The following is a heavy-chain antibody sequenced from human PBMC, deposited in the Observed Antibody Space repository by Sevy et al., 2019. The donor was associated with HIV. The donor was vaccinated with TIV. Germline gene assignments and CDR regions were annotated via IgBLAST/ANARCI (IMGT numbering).Heavy chain of an antibody. CDR3: ARDQHDYAGNLRTGWFDP. Sequence: GGSLRLSCAASGFTFSSYAIHWVRQALGKGLEWVAFISYDGSNKYYADSVKGRFTISRDNSKKTLYLQMNSLRAEDTAVYYCARDQHDYAGNLRTGWFDPWGQGTLVTVSS. CDR1: GFTFSSYA. J-gene: IGHJ5*02. CDR2: ISYDGSNK. V-gene: IGHV3-30-3*01. D-gene: IGHD4-17*01.